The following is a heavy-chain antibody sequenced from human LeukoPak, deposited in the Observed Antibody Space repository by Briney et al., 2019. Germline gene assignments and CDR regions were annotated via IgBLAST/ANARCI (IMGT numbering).Heavy chain of an antibody. J-gene: IGHJ6*03. D-gene: IGHD4-17*01. CDR1: GYTFTGYY. V-gene: IGHV1-2*02. Sequence: GASVKVSCKASGYTFTGYYMHWVRQAPGQGLEWMGWINPNSGGTNYAQKFQGRVTMTRDTSISTAYMELSRLRSDDTAVYYCARDLYGDYEEDYYYYYMDVWGKGTTVTVSS. CDR3: ARDLYGDYEEDYYYYYMDV. CDR2: INPNSGGT.